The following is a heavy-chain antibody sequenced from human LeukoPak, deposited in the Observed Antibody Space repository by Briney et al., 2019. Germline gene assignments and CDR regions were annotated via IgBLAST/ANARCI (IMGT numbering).Heavy chain of an antibody. CDR3: ASLYLGHSPVTDAFDI. D-gene: IGHD2-15*01. CDR1: GFTFSSYA. V-gene: IGHV3-64*01. Sequence: PGGSLRLSCAASGFTFSSYAMHWVRQAPGKGLEYVSAISSNGGSTYYANSVKGRFTISRDNSKNTLYLQMGSLRAEDMAVYYCASLYLGHSPVTDAFDIWGQGTMVTVSS. CDR2: ISSNGGST. J-gene: IGHJ3*02.